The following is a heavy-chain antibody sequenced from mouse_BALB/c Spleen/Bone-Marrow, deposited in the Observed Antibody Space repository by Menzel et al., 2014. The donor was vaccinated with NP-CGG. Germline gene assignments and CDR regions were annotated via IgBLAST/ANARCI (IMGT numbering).Heavy chain of an antibody. CDR1: GFSLTSYG. J-gene: IGHJ4*01. V-gene: IGHV2-6*02. Sequence: VQLVESGPGLVAPSQSLSITCTVSGFSLTSYGIHWVRQPPGKGLEWLVVIWSDGSTTYNSSLKSRLNIRKDNSKSQVFLKVSSVQADDTAMYYCARAGAYYAMGYWGQGASVTVAS. D-gene: IGHD4-1*01. CDR3: ARAGAYYAMGY. CDR2: IWSDGST.